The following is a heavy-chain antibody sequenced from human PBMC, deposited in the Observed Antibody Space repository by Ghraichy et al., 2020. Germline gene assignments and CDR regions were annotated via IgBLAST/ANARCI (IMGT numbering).Heavy chain of an antibody. CDR1: GGSISSSSYY. Sequence: SETLSLTCTVSGGSISSSSYYWGWIRQPPGKGLEWIGSIYYSGSTYYNPSLKSRVTISVDTSKNQFSLKLSSVTAADTAVYYCVVRVFVRNDYWGQGTLVTVSS. V-gene: IGHV4-39*01. CDR3: VVRVFVRNDY. D-gene: IGHD3-10*01. J-gene: IGHJ4*02. CDR2: IYYSGST.